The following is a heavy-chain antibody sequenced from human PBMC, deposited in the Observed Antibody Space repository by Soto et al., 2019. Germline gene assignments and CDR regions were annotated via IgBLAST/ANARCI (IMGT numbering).Heavy chain of an antibody. Sequence: QVQLQESGPGLVKPSETLSLTCTVSGGSLSSDYWSWIRQPPGKGLEWIGYIYYSGSTNYNPSLKSRVTISVDTSKNQFSLRLRSVTAADTAVYYCARSWGEALDYWGQGTLVTVSS. CDR2: IYYSGST. J-gene: IGHJ4*02. V-gene: IGHV4-59*08. D-gene: IGHD3-16*01. CDR1: GGSLSSDY. CDR3: ARSWGEALDY.